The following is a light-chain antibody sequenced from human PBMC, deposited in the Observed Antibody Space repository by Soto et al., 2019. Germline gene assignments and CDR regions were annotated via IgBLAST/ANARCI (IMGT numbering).Light chain of an antibody. CDR2: EAS. V-gene: IGLV2-14*03. CDR3: SSETRTYTLV. J-gene: IGLJ2*01. CDR1: SSDVGTYDT. Sequence: QSALTQPGSVSGSPGQSITISCTGTSSDVGTYDTVSWYQQHPGRVPKLIIYEASNRPSGVSNRFSASKSGNTASLTISGLQAEDEADYYCSSETRTYTLVFGGGTKLTVL.